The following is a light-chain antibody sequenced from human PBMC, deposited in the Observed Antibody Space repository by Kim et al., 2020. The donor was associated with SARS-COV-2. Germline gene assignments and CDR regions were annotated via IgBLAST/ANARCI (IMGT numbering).Light chain of an antibody. Sequence: QSVLTQPPSASGTPGQRVTISCSGSSSNVGSNAVNWYQQLPGTAPKLLIYRNNQRPPGVPDRFSGSKSDTSASLAISGLQSEDEADYYCAAWDDSLNGYVFGTGTKVTVL. CDR3: AAWDDSLNGYV. J-gene: IGLJ1*01. V-gene: IGLV1-44*01. CDR1: SSNVGSNA. CDR2: RNN.